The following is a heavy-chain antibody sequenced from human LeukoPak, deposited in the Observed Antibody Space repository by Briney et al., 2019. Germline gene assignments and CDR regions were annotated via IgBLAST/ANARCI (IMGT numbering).Heavy chain of an antibody. D-gene: IGHD3-3*01. Sequence: GASVKVSCKASGYTFTSYGISWVRQAPGQGLEWMGWISAYNGNTNYAQKLQGRVTMTTDTSTSTAYMELRSLRSDDTAVYYCARIGVVPTVYYYYYMDVWGKGTTATVSS. CDR3: ARIGVVPTVYYYYYMDV. CDR1: GYTFTSYG. CDR2: ISAYNGNT. J-gene: IGHJ6*03. V-gene: IGHV1-18*01.